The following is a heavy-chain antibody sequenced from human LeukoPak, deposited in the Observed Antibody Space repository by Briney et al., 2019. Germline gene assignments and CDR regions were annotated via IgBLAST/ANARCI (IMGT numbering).Heavy chain of an antibody. D-gene: IGHD3-10*01. CDR3: ASRVLWFGEFPSGGWFDP. J-gene: IGHJ5*02. Sequence: SETLSLTCAVYGGSFSGYYWSWIRQPPGKGLEWIGEINHSGSTNYNPSLKSRVTISVDKSKNQFSLKLSSVTAADTAVYYCASRVLWFGEFPSGGWFDPWGQGTLVTVSS. CDR2: INHSGST. V-gene: IGHV4-34*01. CDR1: GGSFSGYY.